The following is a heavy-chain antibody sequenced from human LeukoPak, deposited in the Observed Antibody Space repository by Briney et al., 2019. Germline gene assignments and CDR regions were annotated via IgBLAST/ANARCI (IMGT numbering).Heavy chain of an antibody. CDR3: AKWGDYDVLTGYYDSDY. CDR1: GFTCSNYA. Sequence: GASLRLSCAASGFTCSNYAMSWVRPAPGKGLEWLSAITGSGGTTYYAHSVKGRFTSSRYNSKNTLYLQMNTLRAEDTAVYYCAKWGDYDVLTGYYDSDYWGQGTLVTVSS. V-gene: IGHV3-23*01. D-gene: IGHD3-9*01. J-gene: IGHJ4*02. CDR2: ITGSGGTT.